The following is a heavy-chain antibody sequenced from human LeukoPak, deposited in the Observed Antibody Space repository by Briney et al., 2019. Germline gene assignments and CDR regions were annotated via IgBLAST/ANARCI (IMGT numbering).Heavy chain of an antibody. CDR2: ISSSGSTI. D-gene: IGHD3-22*01. CDR1: GFTLSDYY. J-gene: IGHJ4*02. CDR3: ARVRYYYDSSGYYYGLYFDY. V-gene: IGHV3-11*01. Sequence: PGGSLRLSCAASGFTLSDYYMSWIRQAPGKGLEWVSYISSSGSTIYYADSVKGRFTISRDNAKNSLYLQMNSLRAEDTAVYYCARVRYYYDSSGYYYGLYFDYWGQGTLVTVSS.